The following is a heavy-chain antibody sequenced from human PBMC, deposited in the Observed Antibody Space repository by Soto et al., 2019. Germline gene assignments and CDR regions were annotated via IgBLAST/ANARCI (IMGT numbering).Heavy chain of an antibody. J-gene: IGHJ6*02. Sequence: SETLSLTCTVSGGSVSSGSYYWSWIRQPPGKGLEWIGYIHYSGSTNYNPSLKSRVTISVDTSKNQFSLKLSSVTAADTAVYYCARDQLDLDDYYYYGMDVWGQGTTVTVSS. CDR1: GGSVSSGSYY. CDR2: IHYSGST. CDR3: ARDQLDLDDYYYYGMDV. V-gene: IGHV4-61*01. D-gene: IGHD1-1*01.